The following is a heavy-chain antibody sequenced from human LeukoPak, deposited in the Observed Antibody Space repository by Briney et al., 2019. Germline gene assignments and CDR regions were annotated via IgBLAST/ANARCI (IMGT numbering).Heavy chain of an antibody. D-gene: IGHD6-13*01. CDR3: ARRAGGSSSHYYFDY. CDR2: INHSGST. CDR1: GGSFSGYY. V-gene: IGHV4-34*01. Sequence: ASETLSLTCAVYGGSFSGYYWSWIRQPPGKGLEWIGEINHSGSTNYNPSLKSRVTISVDTSKNQFSLKLSSVTAADTAVYYCARRAGGSSSHYYFDYWGQGTLVTVSS. J-gene: IGHJ4*02.